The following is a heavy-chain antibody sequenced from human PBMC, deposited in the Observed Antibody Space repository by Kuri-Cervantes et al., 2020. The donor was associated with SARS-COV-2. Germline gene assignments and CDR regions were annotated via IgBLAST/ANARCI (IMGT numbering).Heavy chain of an antibody. CDR2: ISYSGHT. CDR1: GGSITSNYN. D-gene: IGHD1-20*01. CDR3: ARHMYKSNPGDAFDI. V-gene: IGHV4-39*01. Sequence: GSLRLSCTVPGGSITSNYNWGWIRQPPGKGLEWIGTISYSGHTYYNPSLKSRVAMFIDTSKNQFSLKLYSLTAADTSVYYCARHMYKSNPGDAFDISGRGTRVTVSS. J-gene: IGHJ3*02.